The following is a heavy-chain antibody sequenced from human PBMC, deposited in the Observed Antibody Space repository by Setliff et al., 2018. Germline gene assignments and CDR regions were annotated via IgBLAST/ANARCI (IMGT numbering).Heavy chain of an antibody. CDR3: LRDRPYSNSPEDAFDI. D-gene: IGHD6-6*01. V-gene: IGHV1-18*01. CDR2: ISAFNGYT. J-gene: IGHJ3*02. Sequence: VKVSCKASGFTFTIYGVNWVRQAPGQGLEWMGWISAFNGYTQYSQKFKGRITVTTDTSTSIAYMELGSLTSDDTAVYYCLRDRPYSNSPEDAFDIWGQGTTVTVSS. CDR1: GFTFTIYG.